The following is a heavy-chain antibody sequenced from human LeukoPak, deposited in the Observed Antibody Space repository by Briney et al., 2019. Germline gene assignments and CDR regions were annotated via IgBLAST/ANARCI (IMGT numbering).Heavy chain of an antibody. CDR3: ARSPDSILGYCSSSSCERAGTYFDY. J-gene: IGHJ4*02. CDR1: GYSFTSYW. CDR2: IYPGDSDT. Sequence: GESLKISCKGSGYSFTSYWIGWVRQMPGKGLEWMGIIYPGDSDTRYSPSFQGQVTISADKSISTAYLQWSSLKASDTAMYYCARSPDSILGYCSSSSCERAGTYFDYWGQGTLVTVSS. D-gene: IGHD2-2*01. V-gene: IGHV5-51*01.